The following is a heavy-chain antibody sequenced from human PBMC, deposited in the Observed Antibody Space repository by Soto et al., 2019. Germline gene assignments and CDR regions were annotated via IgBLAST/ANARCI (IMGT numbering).Heavy chain of an antibody. CDR1: GGTFSSYA. Sequence: SVKVSFKASGGTFSSYAISWLRQAPGQGLEWMGGIIPIFGTANYAQKFQGRVTITADESTSTAYMELSSLRSEDTAVYYCARGSYDSSGYYYHYFDYWGQGTLVTVPQ. CDR3: ARGSYDSSGYYYHYFDY. D-gene: IGHD3-22*01. V-gene: IGHV1-69*13. CDR2: IIPIFGTA. J-gene: IGHJ4*02.